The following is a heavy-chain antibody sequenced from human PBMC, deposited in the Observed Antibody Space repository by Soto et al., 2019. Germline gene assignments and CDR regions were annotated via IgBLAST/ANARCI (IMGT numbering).Heavy chain of an antibody. CDR3: VRGPFCGSDCQFDF. J-gene: IGHJ5*01. D-gene: IGHD2-21*02. CDR2: IRPGGKT. Sequence: KTSETRSLTWTVDGGSVSDYYWSWVRQPAGKGREWIGRIRPGGKTKYSRTLRSRVTMSVDTSGKTFFLNLTSVTVADTAVSYCVRGPFCGSDCQFDFWGQGALVTVSS. CDR1: GGSVSDYY. V-gene: IGHV4-4*07.